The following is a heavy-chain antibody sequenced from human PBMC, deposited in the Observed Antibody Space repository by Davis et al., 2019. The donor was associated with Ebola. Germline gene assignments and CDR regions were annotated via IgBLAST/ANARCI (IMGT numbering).Heavy chain of an antibody. CDR3: ARGAISMKVVPRDYYYGMDV. CDR1: GYTFTNYY. V-gene: IGHV1-2*02. Sequence: AASVKVSCKASGYTFTNYYMHWVRQAPGQGLEWMGMINPNDGRTIYAQKFQGRVTMTRDTSNSTAYMELSRLRSDDTAVYYCARGAISMKVVPRDYYYGMDVWGQGTTVTVSS. D-gene: IGHD3-22*01. CDR2: INPNDGRT. J-gene: IGHJ6*02.